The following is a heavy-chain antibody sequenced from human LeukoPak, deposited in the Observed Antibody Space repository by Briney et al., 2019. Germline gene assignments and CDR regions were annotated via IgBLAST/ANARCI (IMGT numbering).Heavy chain of an antibody. CDR1: GGSFSGYY. CDR3: AADAIHEWSLRYYGMDV. V-gene: IGHV4-34*01. D-gene: IGHD3-3*01. Sequence: PSETLSLTCAVDGGSFSGYYWSWIRQPPGKGLEWIGEINHSGSTNYNPSLKSRVTISVDTSKNQFSLKLSSVTAADTAVYYCAADAIHEWSLRYYGMDVWGQGTTVTVSS. J-gene: IGHJ6*02. CDR2: INHSGST.